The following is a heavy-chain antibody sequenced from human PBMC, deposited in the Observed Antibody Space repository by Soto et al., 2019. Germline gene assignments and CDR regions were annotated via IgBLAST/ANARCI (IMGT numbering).Heavy chain of an antibody. J-gene: IGHJ4*02. D-gene: IGHD3-10*01. CDR3: ARHDFNSHSSGTYLDY. CDR2: IYYTRST. CDR1: GVSISSSNYH. V-gene: IGHV4-39*01. Sequence: PSETLSLTCTVSGVSISSSNYHWGWIRQPPGKGLEWIGSIYYTRSTHYNPSLKSRVTVSADTSKNQFSLRLSSVIAADTAVYYCARHDFNSHSSGTYLDYWGQGTLVTVSS.